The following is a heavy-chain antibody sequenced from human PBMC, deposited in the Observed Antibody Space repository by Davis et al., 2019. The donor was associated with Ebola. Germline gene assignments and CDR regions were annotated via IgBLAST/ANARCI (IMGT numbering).Heavy chain of an antibody. CDR3: TRKGTYDLTMVQGVPFDY. Sequence: GESLKISCAASGFTFSGSAMHWVRQASGKGLEWVGRIRSKANSYATAYAASVKGMFTISRDDSKNTAYLQMNSLKTEDTAVYYCTRKGTYDLTMVQGVPFDYWGQGTLVTVSS. CDR1: GFTFSGSA. J-gene: IGHJ4*02. D-gene: IGHD3-10*01. V-gene: IGHV3-73*01. CDR2: IRSKANSYAT.